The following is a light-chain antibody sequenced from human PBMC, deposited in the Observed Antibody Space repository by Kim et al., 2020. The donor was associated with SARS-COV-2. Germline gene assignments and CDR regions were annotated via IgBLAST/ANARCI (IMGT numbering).Light chain of an antibody. CDR2: GTS. Sequence: EIVLTQSPATLSLSPGEGATLSCRASQSVSSSYLAWYQQKPGQAPRLLIYGTSNRATGIPSRFSGSGSATDFSLTISRLEPEDFDIYYCNQYGPTPPWTFGQGTKVEIK. V-gene: IGKV3-20*01. J-gene: IGKJ1*01. CDR3: NQYGPTPPWT. CDR1: QSVSSSY.